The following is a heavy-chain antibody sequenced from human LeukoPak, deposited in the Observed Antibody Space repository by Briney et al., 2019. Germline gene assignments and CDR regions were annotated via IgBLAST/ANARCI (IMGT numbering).Heavy chain of an antibody. CDR3: ARDSYYYDSSGYYYWFDP. J-gene: IGHJ5*02. CDR1: GGTFSSYA. Sequence: ASVKVSCKASGGTFSSYAISWVRQAPGQGLERMGGIIPIFGTANYAQKFQGRVTITADESTSTAYMELSSLRSEDTAVYYCARDSYYYDSSGYYYWFDPWGQGTLVTVSS. D-gene: IGHD3-22*01. CDR2: IIPIFGTA. V-gene: IGHV1-69*13.